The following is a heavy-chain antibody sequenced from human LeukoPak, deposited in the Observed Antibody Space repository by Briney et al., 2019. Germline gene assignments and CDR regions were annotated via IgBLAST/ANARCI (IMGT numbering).Heavy chain of an antibody. V-gene: IGHV4-34*01. CDR2: INHSGST. CDR3: ARGESGGSGSYFVDY. J-gene: IGHJ4*02. D-gene: IGHD3-10*01. CDR1: GGSFSGYY. Sequence: SETLSLTCAVYGGSFSGYYWSWIRQPPGKGLEWIGEINHSGSTNYNPSLKSRVTISVDTSKNQFSLKLSSVTAADTAVYYCARGESGGSGSYFVDYWGQGTLVTVSS.